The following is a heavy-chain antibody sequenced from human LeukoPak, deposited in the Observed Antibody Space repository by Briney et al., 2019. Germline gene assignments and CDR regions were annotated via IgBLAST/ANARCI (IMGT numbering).Heavy chain of an antibody. CDR3: AKDVKFSWPFYFDY. Sequence: GGSLRLCCAASGFSFSTYWMNWVRQAPGKGLEWVANIKQDGSEKYSVDSVKGRFTISRDNSKNALFLQMNSLRAEDTAVYSCAKDVKFSWPFYFDYWGQGILVTVSS. J-gene: IGHJ4*02. CDR1: GFSFSTYW. CDR2: IKQDGSEK. D-gene: IGHD5-12*01. V-gene: IGHV3-7*01.